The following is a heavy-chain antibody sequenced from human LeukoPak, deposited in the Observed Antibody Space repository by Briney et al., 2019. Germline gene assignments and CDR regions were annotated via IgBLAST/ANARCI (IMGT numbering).Heavy chain of an antibody. V-gene: IGHV3-33*01. CDR3: AREWGLIAVAGGPGY. CDR2: IWYDGHNK. J-gene: IGHJ4*02. Sequence: GGSLRLSCVASGFTFSKYGMHWVRQAPGKGLEWLAIIWYDGHNKYYADSVKGRFTISSDNSKNTLFLEMTDLRAEDTAVYYCAREWGLIAVAGGPGYWGQGALVTVSS. D-gene: IGHD6-19*01. CDR1: GFTFSKYG.